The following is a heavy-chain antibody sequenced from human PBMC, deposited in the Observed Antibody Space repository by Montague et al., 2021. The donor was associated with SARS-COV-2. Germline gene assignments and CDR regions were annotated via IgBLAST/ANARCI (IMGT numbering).Heavy chain of an antibody. CDR3: ARLSSDIGVYFWFDP. CDR2: ISHSGGT. Sequence: SETLSLTCAVSGGSISSGTWWTWVRQPPGKGLGWIGEISHSGGTNYNPSLKSRVTISVDKSKNQFSLNLNSVTAADTAVYYCARLSSDIGVYFWFDPWGQGTLVSVSS. J-gene: IGHJ5*02. V-gene: IGHV4-4*02. CDR1: GGSISSGTW. D-gene: IGHD2-21*01.